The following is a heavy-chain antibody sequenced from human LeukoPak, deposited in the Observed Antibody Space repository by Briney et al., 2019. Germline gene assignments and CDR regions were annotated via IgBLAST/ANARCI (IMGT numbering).Heavy chain of an antibody. J-gene: IGHJ5*02. CDR2: IYYTGGT. CDR1: GRSISPFY. CDR3: ASHHRDGYTDL. V-gene: IGHV4-59*08. Sequence: PSETLSLTCTVSGRSISPFYWNWIRQPPGTGLEWIGYIYYTGGTSYSPSLNSRATISVDTSKNQISLKLNSVTAADTAVYFCASHHRDGYTDLWGQGILVTVSS. D-gene: IGHD5-24*01.